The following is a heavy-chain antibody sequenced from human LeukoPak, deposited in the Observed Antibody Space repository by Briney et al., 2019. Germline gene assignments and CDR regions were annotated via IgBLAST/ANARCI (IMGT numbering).Heavy chain of an antibody. Sequence: ASVKVSCKASGYTFTSYYMHWVRQAPGQGLEWMGWINPNSGGTNYAQKFQGRVTMTRDTSISTAYMELSRLRSDDTAVYHCARAGSAMNWFDPWGQGTLVTVSS. J-gene: IGHJ5*02. V-gene: IGHV1-2*02. D-gene: IGHD3-10*01. CDR2: INPNSGGT. CDR1: GYTFTSYY. CDR3: ARAGSAMNWFDP.